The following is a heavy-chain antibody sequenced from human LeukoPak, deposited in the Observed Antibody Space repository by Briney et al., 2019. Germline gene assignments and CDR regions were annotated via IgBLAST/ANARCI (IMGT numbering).Heavy chain of an antibody. CDR3: AIWFGEPNDAFDI. Sequence: GESLKISCKGSGYSFTSYWIGWVRQMPGKGLEWMGFIYPGDSDTRYSPSFQGQVTISADKSISTAYLQWSSLKASDTAMYYCAIWFGEPNDAFDIWGQGTMVTVSS. D-gene: IGHD3-10*01. V-gene: IGHV5-51*01. J-gene: IGHJ3*02. CDR2: IYPGDSDT. CDR1: GYSFTSYW.